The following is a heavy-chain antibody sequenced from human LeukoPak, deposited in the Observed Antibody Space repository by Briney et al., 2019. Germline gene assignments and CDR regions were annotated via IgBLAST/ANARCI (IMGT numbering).Heavy chain of an antibody. Sequence: GGPLRLSCAASGFTFSSYGMHWVRQAPGKGLEWVAFIRYDGSNKYYADSVKGRFTISRDNSKNTLYLQMNSLRAEDTAVYYCAKDKYPMVRAPFDYWGQGTLVTVSS. CDR2: IRYDGSNK. D-gene: IGHD3-10*01. J-gene: IGHJ4*02. CDR1: GFTFSSYG. CDR3: AKDKYPMVRAPFDY. V-gene: IGHV3-30*02.